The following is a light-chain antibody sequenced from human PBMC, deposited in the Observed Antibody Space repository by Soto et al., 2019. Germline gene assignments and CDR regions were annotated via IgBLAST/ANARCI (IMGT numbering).Light chain of an antibody. CDR3: QQYGSSPSWT. V-gene: IGKV3-20*01. CDR2: GAS. Sequence: ETVLTQSPGTLSLSPGERATLSCRASQSTNSIAWYQQKPGQAPRLLMYGASTRATGIPDRFSGSGSGTDFTLTVSRLEPDDFAVYYRQQYGSSPSWTFGQGTKVEIK. J-gene: IGKJ1*01. CDR1: QSTNS.